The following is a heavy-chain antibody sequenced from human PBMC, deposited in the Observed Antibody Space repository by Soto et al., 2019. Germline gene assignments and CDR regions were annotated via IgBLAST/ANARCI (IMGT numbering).Heavy chain of an antibody. J-gene: IGHJ3*02. CDR1: GFTLASYG. Sequence: QAQLKESGGGLVQPGNSLRLSCVASGFTLASYGIHWVRQVPGKGLEWVALIYSDGTKKSYADSVKGRFIISRDNSKNTIYLEMKSLGGDDTAVYYCARKGSGRALNAFDIWGQGTLVTVSS. D-gene: IGHD3-10*01. CDR3: ARKGSGRALNAFDI. V-gene: IGHV3-33*03. CDR2: IYSDGTKK.